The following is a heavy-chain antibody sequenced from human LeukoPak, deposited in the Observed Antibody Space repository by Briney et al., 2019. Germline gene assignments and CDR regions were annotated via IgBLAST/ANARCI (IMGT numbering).Heavy chain of an antibody. Sequence: ASVKVSCKASGYTFTSYGISWVRQAPGQGLEWMGWISAYNGNTNYAQKLQGRVTMTTDTSTSTAYMELRSLRSDDTAVYYCASSDSSSWGYYYYMDVWGKGTTATVSS. J-gene: IGHJ6*03. CDR2: ISAYNGNT. V-gene: IGHV1-18*01. CDR3: ASSDSSSWGYYYYMDV. CDR1: GYTFTSYG. D-gene: IGHD6-13*01.